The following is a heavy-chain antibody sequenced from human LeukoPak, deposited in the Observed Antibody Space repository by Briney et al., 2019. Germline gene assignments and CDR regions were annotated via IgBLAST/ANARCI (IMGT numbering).Heavy chain of an antibody. CDR3: ARDQGIYASEY. V-gene: IGHV3-53*01. D-gene: IGHD2/OR15-2a*01. Sequence: GGSLRLSCAASGFTFSSYAMSWVRQAPGKGLEWVSVIYSGGSTYYADSVKGRFTISRDNSKNTLYLQMNSLRAEDTAVYYCARDQGIYASEYWGQGTLVTVSS. CDR2: IYSGGST. CDR1: GFTFSSYA. J-gene: IGHJ4*02.